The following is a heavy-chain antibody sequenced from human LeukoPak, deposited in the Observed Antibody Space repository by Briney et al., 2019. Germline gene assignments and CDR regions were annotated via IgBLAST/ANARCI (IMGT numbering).Heavy chain of an antibody. CDR3: ASNYYDSSGYFEY. D-gene: IGHD3-22*01. Sequence: GGSLRLSCAASGFTVSSNYMSWVRQAPGKGLEWVSVIYSGGSTYYAGSVKGRFTISRDNSKNTLYLQMNSLRAEDTAVYYCASNYYDSSGYFEYWGQGTLVTVSS. V-gene: IGHV3-53*01. J-gene: IGHJ4*02. CDR1: GFTVSSNY. CDR2: IYSGGST.